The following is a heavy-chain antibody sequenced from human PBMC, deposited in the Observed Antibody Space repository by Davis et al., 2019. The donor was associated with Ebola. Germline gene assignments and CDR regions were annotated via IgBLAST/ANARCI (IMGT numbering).Heavy chain of an antibody. CDR2: VYTSGTT. V-gene: IGHV4-4*07. CDR1: GDSISRSY. Sequence: PSETLSLTCTVSGDSISRSYWSWIRQPAGKGLEWIGRVYTSGTTTYNPSLKSRLTMSVDTSKNQISLHLTSVTAADTAVYYCARERKGDGYAGCDYWGQGTLVTVSS. CDR3: ARERKGDGYAGCDY. D-gene: IGHD5-24*01. J-gene: IGHJ4*02.